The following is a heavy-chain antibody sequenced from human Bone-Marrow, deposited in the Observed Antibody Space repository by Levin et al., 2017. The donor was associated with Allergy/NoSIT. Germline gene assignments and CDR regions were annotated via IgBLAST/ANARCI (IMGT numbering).Heavy chain of an antibody. CDR2: IYYSGST. V-gene: IGHV4-39*01. Sequence: SETLSLTCTVSGGSISSSSYYWGWIRQPPGKGLEWIGSIYYSGSTYYNPSLKSRVTISVDTSKNQFSLKLSSVTAADTAVYYCATNRHYGSGSYPTYFDYWGQGTLVTVSS. CDR1: GGSISSSSYY. CDR3: ATNRHYGSGSYPTYFDY. D-gene: IGHD3-10*01. J-gene: IGHJ4*02.